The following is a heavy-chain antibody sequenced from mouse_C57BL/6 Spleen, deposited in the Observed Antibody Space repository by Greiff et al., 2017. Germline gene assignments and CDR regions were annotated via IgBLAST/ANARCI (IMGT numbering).Heavy chain of an antibody. CDR3: ARLGQGY. V-gene: IGHV1-18*01. Sequence: DVQLQESGPELVKPGASVKIPCKASGYTFTDYNMDWVKQSHGKSLEWIGDINPNNGGTIYNQKFKGKATLTVAKSSSTAYMELRSLTSEDTAVYYCARLGQGYWGQGTTLTVSS. CDR2: INPNNGGT. CDR1: GYTFTDYN. D-gene: IGHD3-3*01. J-gene: IGHJ2*01.